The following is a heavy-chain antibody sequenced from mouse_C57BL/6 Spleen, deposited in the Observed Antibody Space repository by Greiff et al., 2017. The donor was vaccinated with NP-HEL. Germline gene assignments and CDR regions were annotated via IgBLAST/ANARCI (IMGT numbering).Heavy chain of an antibody. CDR1: GYTFTDYY. Sequence: QVQLQQSGAELVRPGASVKLSCKASGYTFTDYYINWVKQRPGQGLEWIARIYPGSGNTYYNEKFKGKATLTAEKSSSTAYMQLSSLTSEDSAVYFCARGDYGSNCYFDYWGQGTTLTVSS. J-gene: IGHJ2*01. CDR2: IYPGSGNT. CDR3: ARGDYGSNCYFDY. V-gene: IGHV1-76*01. D-gene: IGHD1-1*01.